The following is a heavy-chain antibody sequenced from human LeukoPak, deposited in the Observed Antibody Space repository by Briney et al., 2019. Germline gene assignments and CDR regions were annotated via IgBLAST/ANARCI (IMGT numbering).Heavy chain of an antibody. CDR1: GGTFSSYA. Sequence: GASVKVSCKASGGTFSSYAISWVRQAPGQGLEWMGGIIPIFGTANYAQKFQGRVTITADKSTSTAYMELSSLRSEDTAVYYCARDRADYGDYVFGAFDIWGQGTMVTVSS. D-gene: IGHD4-17*01. V-gene: IGHV1-69*06. J-gene: IGHJ3*02. CDR2: IIPIFGTA. CDR3: ARDRADYGDYVFGAFDI.